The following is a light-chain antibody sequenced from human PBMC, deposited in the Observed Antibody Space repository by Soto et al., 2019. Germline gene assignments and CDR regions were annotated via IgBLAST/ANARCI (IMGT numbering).Light chain of an antibody. CDR3: SSYTSAATWV. Sequence: QSALTQPASVSGSPGQSITMSCTGTSSDIGGYNYVSWYQQLPGRAPKLIIYGVNHRPSRVSNRFSGSKSGNTASLSISGLQAGDEAEYHCSSYTSAATWVFGGGTKLTVL. CDR1: SSDIGGYNY. V-gene: IGLV2-14*03. J-gene: IGLJ3*02. CDR2: GVN.